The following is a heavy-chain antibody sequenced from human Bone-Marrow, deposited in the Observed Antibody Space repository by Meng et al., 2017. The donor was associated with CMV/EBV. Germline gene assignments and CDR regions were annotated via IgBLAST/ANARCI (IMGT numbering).Heavy chain of an antibody. CDR3: ARSRRVVVIASYPDY. CDR2: ISYDGSNK. V-gene: IGHV3-30-3*01. D-gene: IGHD2-21*01. J-gene: IGHJ4*02. Sequence: GGSLRLSCAASGFTFSSYAMHWVRQAPGKGLEWVAVISYDGSNKYYADSVKGRFTISRDNSKNTLYLQMNSLRAEDTAVYYCARSRRVVVIASYPDYWGQGTRVTGSS. CDR1: GFTFSSYA.